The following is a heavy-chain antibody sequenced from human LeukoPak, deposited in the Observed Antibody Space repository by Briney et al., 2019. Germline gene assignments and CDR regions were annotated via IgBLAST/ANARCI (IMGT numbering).Heavy chain of an antibody. CDR2: IHYSGST. Sequence: SETLSLTCTVSGGSISSSSYYWGWIRQPPGKGLAWIGSIHYSGSTYYNPSLKSRVTISVDTSKNQFSLKLSSVTAADTAVYYCATVDTAMVIGGYWGQGTLVTVSS. D-gene: IGHD5-18*01. J-gene: IGHJ4*02. CDR1: GGSISSSSYY. CDR3: ATVDTAMVIGGY. V-gene: IGHV4-39*07.